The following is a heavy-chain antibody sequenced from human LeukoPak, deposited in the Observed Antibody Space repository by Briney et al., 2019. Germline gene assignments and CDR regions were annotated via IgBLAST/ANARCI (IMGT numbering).Heavy chain of an antibody. J-gene: IGHJ4*02. V-gene: IGHV4-39*01. CDR1: GGSISSSSYY. Sequence: PSETLSLTCTVSGGSISSSSYYWGWIRQPPGKGLEWIGSIYYSGSTYYNPPLKSRVTISVDTSKNQFSLKLSSVTAADTAVYYCARPVRGVNTLDYWGQGTLVTVSS. CDR2: IYYSGST. CDR3: ARPVRGVNTLDY. D-gene: IGHD3-10*01.